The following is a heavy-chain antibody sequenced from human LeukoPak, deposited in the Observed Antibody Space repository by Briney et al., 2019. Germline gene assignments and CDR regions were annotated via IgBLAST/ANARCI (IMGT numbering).Heavy chain of an antibody. Sequence: PSETLSLTCAVYGGSFSGYYWSWIRQPPGKGLEWIGEINHSGSTNYNPSLKSRVTISVDTSKNQFSLKLSSVTAADTAVYYCARVDYYDSSGLSDAFDIWGQGTMVTVSS. CDR2: INHSGST. J-gene: IGHJ3*02. D-gene: IGHD3-22*01. CDR1: GGSFSGYY. CDR3: ARVDYYDSSGLSDAFDI. V-gene: IGHV4-34*01.